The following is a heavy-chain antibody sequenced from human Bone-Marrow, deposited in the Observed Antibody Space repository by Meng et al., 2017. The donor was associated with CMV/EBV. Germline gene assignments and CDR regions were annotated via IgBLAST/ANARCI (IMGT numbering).Heavy chain of an antibody. Sequence: ASVKVSCKASGYTFTGYYMHWVRQAPGQGLEWMGKINSSGGRTTYAQKFQGRLTMTRNTSTSTIYMELSSLRSEDTAVYYCARGRGPSGSWYIDDWGQGTLVTVSS. CDR1: GYTFTGYY. D-gene: IGHD6-13*01. CDR3: ARGRGPSGSWYIDD. CDR2: INSSGGRT. J-gene: IGHJ4*02. V-gene: IGHV1-46*01.